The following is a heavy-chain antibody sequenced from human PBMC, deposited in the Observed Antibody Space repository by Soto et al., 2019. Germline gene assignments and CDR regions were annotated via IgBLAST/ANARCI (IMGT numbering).Heavy chain of an antibody. D-gene: IGHD4-17*01. CDR2: IIPIVGTA. J-gene: IGHJ4*01. V-gene: IGHV1-69*13. CDR3: ARDMGSPVTHFEY. Sequence: GASVKVSCKASGGTFSSYAISWVRQAPGQGLEWMGGIIPIVGTANYAQKFQGRVTITADESTSTAYMELSSLRPEDTAVYYCARDMGSPVTHFEYWGHGTLVTVSS. CDR1: GGTFSSYA.